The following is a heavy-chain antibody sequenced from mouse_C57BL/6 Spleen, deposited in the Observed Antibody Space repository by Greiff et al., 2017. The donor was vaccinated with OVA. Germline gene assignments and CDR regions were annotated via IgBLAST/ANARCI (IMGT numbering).Heavy chain of an antibody. CDR3: ARGGSVPWFAY. Sequence: QVQLKESGAELAKPGASVKLSCKASGYTFTSYWMHWVNQRPGQGLEWIGYINPSSGYTKYKQKFKDKATLTADKSSSTAYMQLSSLTYEDSSVYYCARGGSVPWFAYWGKGTLVTVSA. CDR2: INPSSGYT. V-gene: IGHV1-7*01. D-gene: IGHD1-1*02. J-gene: IGHJ3*01. CDR1: GYTFTSYW.